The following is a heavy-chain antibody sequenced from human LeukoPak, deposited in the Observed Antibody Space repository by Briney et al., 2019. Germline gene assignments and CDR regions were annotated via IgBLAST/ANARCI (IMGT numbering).Heavy chain of an antibody. D-gene: IGHD6-19*01. J-gene: IGHJ4*02. CDR1: GGSFSGYC. CDR2: INHSGST. V-gene: IGHV4-34*01. Sequence: SETLSLTCAVYGGSFSGYCWSWIRQPPGKGLEWIGEINHSGSTNYNPSLKSRVTISVDTSKNQFSLKLSSVTAADTAVYYCARCRYSSGWYRSYFDYWGQGTLVTVSS. CDR3: ARCRYSSGWYRSYFDY.